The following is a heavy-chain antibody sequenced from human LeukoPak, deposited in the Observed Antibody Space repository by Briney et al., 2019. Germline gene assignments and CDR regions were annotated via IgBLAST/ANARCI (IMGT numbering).Heavy chain of an antibody. CDR1: GYSFGIFG. D-gene: IGHD2-2*01. V-gene: IGHV1-18*01. CDR3: ARVGVVVPAAWFDP. CDR2: ISANNGNT. J-gene: IGHJ5*02. Sequence: ASVTVSFKASGYSFGIFGISWVRQAPGQGLEWMGWISANNGNTKYAQNLQGRVTMTTDTSTSTAYMELRSLRSDDTAVYYCARVGVVVPAAWFDPWGQGTLVTVSS.